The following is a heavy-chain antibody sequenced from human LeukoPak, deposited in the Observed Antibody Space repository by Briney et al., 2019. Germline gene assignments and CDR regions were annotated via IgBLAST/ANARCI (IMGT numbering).Heavy chain of an antibody. CDR1: GGSFSGYY. Sequence: SETLSLTCAVYGGSFSGYYWSWIRQPPGKGLEWIGEINHSGSTNYNPSLKSRVTISVDTSKNQFSLKLTSLTAADTAVYYCAKVGYCNTVTCYGWFDPWGQGTLVTVSS. J-gene: IGHJ5*02. CDR3: AKVGYCNTVTCYGWFDP. CDR2: INHSGST. V-gene: IGHV4-34*01. D-gene: IGHD2/OR15-2a*01.